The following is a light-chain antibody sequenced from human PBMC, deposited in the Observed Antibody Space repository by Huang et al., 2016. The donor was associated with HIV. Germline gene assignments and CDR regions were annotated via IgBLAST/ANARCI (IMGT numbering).Light chain of an antibody. J-gene: IGKJ5*01. V-gene: IGKV1-39*01. CDR2: AAS. Sequence: DIQMTQSPSSLSASVGDKVTITCRTSQSIATYLNWYQQKPGKAPSPFIYAASSLQSGVPSRCRGSGSETDFALTITSLQSEDFATYYCQQTYTAITFGPGTRLEIK. CDR1: QSIATY. CDR3: QQTYTAIT.